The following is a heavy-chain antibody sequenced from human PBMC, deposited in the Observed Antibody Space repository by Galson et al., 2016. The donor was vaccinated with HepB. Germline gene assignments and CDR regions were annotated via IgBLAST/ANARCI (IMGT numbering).Heavy chain of an antibody. D-gene: IGHD3-3*01. CDR1: GFSFDDFA. CDR3: ARSRADFWSVGYYDYGMDV. V-gene: IGHV3-9*01. J-gene: IGHJ6*04. CDR2: ISWNGGSM. Sequence: SLRLSCAASGFSFDDFAMHWVRQAPGKGLEWVSGISWNGGSMDYADSVKGRFTISRDNAKNSLYLQMNSLRAEDTAVYYCARSRADFWSVGYYDYGMDVWGKGTTVTVSS.